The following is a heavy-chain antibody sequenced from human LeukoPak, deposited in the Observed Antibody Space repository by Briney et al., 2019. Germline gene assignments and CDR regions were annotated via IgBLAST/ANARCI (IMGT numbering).Heavy chain of an antibody. CDR1: GFTFSSYG. D-gene: IGHD3-10*01. CDR3: ARDNGFGELFCADY. V-gene: IGHV3-33*01. J-gene: IGHJ4*02. CDR2: IWYDGSNK. Sequence: GRSLRLSCAASGFTFSSYGMHWVRQAPGKGLEWVAVIWYDGSNKYYADSVKGQFTISRDNSKNTLYLQMNSPRAEDTAVYYCARDNGFGELFCADYWGQGTLVTVSS.